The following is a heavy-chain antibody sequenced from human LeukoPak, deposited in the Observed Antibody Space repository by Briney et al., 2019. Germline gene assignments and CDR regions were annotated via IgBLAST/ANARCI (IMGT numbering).Heavy chain of an antibody. Sequence: PSETLSLTCAVSGGSSSDPYYWGWIRQPPERGLQWIGTIYVNGDTFYNPSLKSRVTISEDTSKNQLSLTLTSVTAADTAIYYCARGYNWNDGAFDPWGQGALVTVSS. CDR1: GGSSSDPYY. D-gene: IGHD1-20*01. CDR3: ARGYNWNDGAFDP. CDR2: IYVNGDT. V-gene: IGHV4-38-2*01. J-gene: IGHJ5*02.